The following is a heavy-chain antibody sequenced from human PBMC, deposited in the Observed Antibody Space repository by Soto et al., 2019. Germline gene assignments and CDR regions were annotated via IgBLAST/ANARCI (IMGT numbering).Heavy chain of an antibody. CDR2: IRPSGDNT. CDR3: ARVGDIVAFIHYGMDV. CDR1: GVILSNYV. Sequence: EVQLLESGGGLVQPGGSLRLSCDASGVILSNYVMSWVRQAPGEGLEWVSSIRPSGDNTHYADSVKGRFTISRDNAKNSLYLQMNSLRAEDTAVYYCARVGDIVAFIHYGMDVWGQGTTVTVSS. D-gene: IGHD5-12*01. V-gene: IGHV3-23*01. J-gene: IGHJ6*02.